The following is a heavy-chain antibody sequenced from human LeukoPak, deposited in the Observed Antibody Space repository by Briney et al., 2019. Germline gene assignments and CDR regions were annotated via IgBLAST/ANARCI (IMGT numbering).Heavy chain of an antibody. Sequence: ASVKVSCKASGYTFTSYAMNWVRQAPGQGLEWMGWINPNSGGTNYAQKFQGRVTMTRDTSISTAYMELSRLRSDDTAVYYCARVGEYCSSTSCYYSDGFDPWGQGTLVTVSS. CDR2: INPNSGGT. V-gene: IGHV1-2*02. CDR3: ARVGEYCSSTSCYYSDGFDP. J-gene: IGHJ5*02. CDR1: GYTFTSYA. D-gene: IGHD2-2*01.